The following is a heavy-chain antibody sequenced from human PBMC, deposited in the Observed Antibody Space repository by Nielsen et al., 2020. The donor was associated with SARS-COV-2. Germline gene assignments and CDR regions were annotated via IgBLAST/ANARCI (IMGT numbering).Heavy chain of an antibody. CDR1: GYTFTSYG. CDR2: ISAYNGNT. CDR3: ARDRANQEWWMSFDY. D-gene: IGHD2-15*01. J-gene: IGHJ4*02. V-gene: IGHV1-18*01. Sequence: ASVKVSCKASGYTFTSYGISWVRRAPGQGLEWMGWISAYNGNTNYAQKLQGRVTMTTDTSTSTAYMELRSLRSDDTAVYYCARDRANQEWWMSFDYWGQGTLVTVSS.